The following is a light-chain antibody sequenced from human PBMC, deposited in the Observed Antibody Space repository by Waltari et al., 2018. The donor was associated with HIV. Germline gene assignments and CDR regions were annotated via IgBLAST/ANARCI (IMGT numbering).Light chain of an antibody. Sequence: QSMLTQPPSVSAAPGQKVTISCSGSSSNIGNNYVSWYQHLPGTAPKLLIYDNNKRPSGIPDRFPGSKSGTSATLGITGLQTGDEADYYCGTWDSSLSPFWVFGGGTKLTVL. V-gene: IGLV1-51*01. CDR2: DNN. CDR1: SSNIGNNY. CDR3: GTWDSSLSPFWV. J-gene: IGLJ3*02.